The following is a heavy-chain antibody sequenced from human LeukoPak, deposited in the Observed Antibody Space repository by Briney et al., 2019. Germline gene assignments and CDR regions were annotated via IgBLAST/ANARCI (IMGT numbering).Heavy chain of an antibody. J-gene: IGHJ4*02. CDR3: PRKYDSSGYYDH. D-gene: IGHD3-22*01. CDR2: ISSRGDNT. V-gene: IGHV3-23*01. CDR1: GFTFSTYA. Sequence: GGSLRLSCAASGFTFSTYAMTWVRQAPGRGLEWVSFISSRGDNTNYADSVKGRFTVSRDNSKNTLYMQMNSLRVEDTAVYYCPRKYDSSGYYDHWGQGTLVTVSS.